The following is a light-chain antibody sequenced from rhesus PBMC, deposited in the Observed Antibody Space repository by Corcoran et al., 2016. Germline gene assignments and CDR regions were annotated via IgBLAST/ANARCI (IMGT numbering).Light chain of an antibody. J-gene: IGKJ2*01. CDR1: ESVNDY. CDR2: KAS. Sequence: DIQMTQSPSSLSASVGDRVTITCRASESVNDYLHWYQQKPGKAPKLQIYKASTLQSGVPSRFSGSGSWTDFTLTISSLQPEDFATYYCQHSYGTPYSFGQGTKVEIK. V-gene: IGKV1-74*01. CDR3: QHSYGTPYS.